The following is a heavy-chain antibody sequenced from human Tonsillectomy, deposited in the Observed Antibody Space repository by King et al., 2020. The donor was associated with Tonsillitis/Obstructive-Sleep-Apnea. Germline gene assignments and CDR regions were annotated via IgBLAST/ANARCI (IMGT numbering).Heavy chain of an antibody. CDR1: GFSFSTYG. J-gene: IGHJ4*02. V-gene: IGHV3-33*06. D-gene: IGHD2-21*01. Sequence: VQLVESGGGVVQPGRSLRLSCAASGFSFSTYGMHWVRQAPGKGLEWVGVIWYDGSDKYYAASVKGRFTISRDNSKNTVYLEMSSLRAEDTALYYCVKDHCGGNCYSDPYFDYWGQGTLVTVSS. CDR3: VKDHCGGNCYSDPYFDY. CDR2: IWYDGSDK.